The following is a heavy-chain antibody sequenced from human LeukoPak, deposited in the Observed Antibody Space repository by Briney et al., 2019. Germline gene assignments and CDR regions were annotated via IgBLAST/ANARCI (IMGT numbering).Heavy chain of an antibody. J-gene: IGHJ4*02. CDR3: ARVGDYYDSSGYYHDY. CDR1: GGSFSGYY. V-gene: IGHV4-34*01. D-gene: IGHD3-22*01. CDR2: INHSGST. Sequence: SETLSLTCAVYGGSFSGYYWSWIRQPPGKGLEWIGEINHSGSTNYNPSLKSRVTISVDTSKNQFSLKLSSVTAADTAVYYCARVGDYYDSSGYYHDYWGQGTLVTVSS.